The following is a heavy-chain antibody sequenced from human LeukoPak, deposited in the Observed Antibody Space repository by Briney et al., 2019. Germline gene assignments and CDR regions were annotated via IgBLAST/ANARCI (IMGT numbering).Heavy chain of an antibody. CDR2: INPRGGSS. V-gene: IGHV1-46*01. CDR1: GYIFSSYY. Sequence: GASVKVSCKPSGYIFSSYYMRWVRQAPGQGLEWMGIINPRGGSSSYAQKFQDRATMARDTSTSTVYVELSSLRSEDTAIYYCARGYCSGGNCYSGPFDIWGQGTMVTVSS. J-gene: IGHJ3*02. D-gene: IGHD2-15*01. CDR3: ARGYCSGGNCYSGPFDI.